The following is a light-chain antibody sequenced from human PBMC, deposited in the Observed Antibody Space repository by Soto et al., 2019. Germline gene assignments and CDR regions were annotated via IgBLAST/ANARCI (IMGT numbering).Light chain of an antibody. CDR2: RNN. CDR1: SSNIGSNY. J-gene: IGLJ2*01. CDR3: AAWDDSLSGVV. Sequence: QPVLTQPPSASGTPGQRVTISCSGSSSNIGSNYVYWYQQLPGTAPKLLIYRNNQRPSGVPDRFSGSKSGTSASLAISGLRSEDEADYYCAAWDDSLSGVVFGGGTKVPS. V-gene: IGLV1-47*01.